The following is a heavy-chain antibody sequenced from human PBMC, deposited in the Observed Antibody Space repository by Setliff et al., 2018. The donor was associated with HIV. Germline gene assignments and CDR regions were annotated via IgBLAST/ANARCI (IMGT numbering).Heavy chain of an antibody. CDR2: INPSGDRT. J-gene: IGHJ4*02. Sequence: GASVKVSCKASGYTFTSHYMHWVRQAPGQGLEWMGIINPSGDRTNYAQKFQGRVTMTTDTSTNTAYMELRSLRSDDTAVYYCARGSRELVHWGQGTLVTVSS. CDR3: ARGSRELVH. V-gene: IGHV1-46*01. D-gene: IGHD1-26*01. CDR1: GYTFTSHY.